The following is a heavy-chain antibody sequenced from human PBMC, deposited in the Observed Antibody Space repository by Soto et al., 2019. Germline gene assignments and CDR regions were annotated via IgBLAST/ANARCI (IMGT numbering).Heavy chain of an antibody. CDR3: ATPDYGDYWYFDL. CDR2: IVVGSGHT. J-gene: IGHJ2*01. CDR1: GFPFSSSV. Sequence: QMLLVQSGPEVKKPGTSVKVSCKASGFPFSSSVVQWVRQGRGQRLEWIGWIVVGSGHTKYAQKFQERVSITRDMSTSTAYMELTSLRSEDTAMYYCATPDYGDYWYFDLWGRGTLVTVSS. V-gene: IGHV1-58*01. D-gene: IGHD4-17*01.